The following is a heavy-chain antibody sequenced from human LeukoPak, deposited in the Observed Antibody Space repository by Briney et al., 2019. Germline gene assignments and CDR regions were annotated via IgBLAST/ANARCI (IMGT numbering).Heavy chain of an antibody. V-gene: IGHV3-23*01. CDR1: GFTFSSFA. J-gene: IGHJ4*02. CDR2: ISTDGGTT. D-gene: IGHD2-15*01. Sequence: PGGSLRLSCTASGFTFSSFAMSWVRQAPGKGLEWVSAISTDGGTTYYANSVKGRFTISRDNSKNALDLQMNSLRAEDTAIYYCAKTSGGNYWGQGTLVAVSS. CDR3: AKTSGGNY.